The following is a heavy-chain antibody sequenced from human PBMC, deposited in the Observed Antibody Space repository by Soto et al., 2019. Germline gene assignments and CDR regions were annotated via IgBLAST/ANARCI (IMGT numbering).Heavy chain of an antibody. CDR3: TRANWYSEY. Sequence: GGSLRLSCAASGFTVSSIYMGWVRQAPGKGLEWVSVIYSGASTNHADPVRDRFTISRDNSKNTLSLQMNLTSLTAADTAIYYCTRANWYSEYWGQGTLVTVSS. V-gene: IGHV3-53*05. J-gene: IGHJ4*02. CDR1: GFTVSSIY. CDR2: IYSGAST. D-gene: IGHD7-27*01.